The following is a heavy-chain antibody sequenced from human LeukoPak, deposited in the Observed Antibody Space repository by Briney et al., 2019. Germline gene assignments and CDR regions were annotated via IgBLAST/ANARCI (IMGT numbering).Heavy chain of an antibody. Sequence: GGSLRLSCAASGFTFTTYWMHWVRQAPGKGLVWVSHINSDGSITSYADSVRGRFTIYRDNAKNTLYLQMNSLRAEDTAVYYCARDAVDTANAVWGQGTTVTVSS. J-gene: IGHJ6*02. CDR3: ARDAVDTANAV. CDR2: INSDGSIT. CDR1: GFTFTTYW. D-gene: IGHD5-18*01. V-gene: IGHV3-74*01.